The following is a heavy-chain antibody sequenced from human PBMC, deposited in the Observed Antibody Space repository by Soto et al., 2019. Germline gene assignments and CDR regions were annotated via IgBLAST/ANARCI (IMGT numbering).Heavy chain of an antibody. CDR2: ISSDGSNT. Sequence: QVQLVESGGGVVQPGRSLRLSCAASGFTFSSYAMDWVRQAPGKGLEWVAVISSDGSNTYYADSVKGRFTISRDNSKNALYLQMNSLRAEDTAVYYCARERQDGMDVWGQGPTVTVSS. CDR1: GFTFSSYA. CDR3: ARERQDGMDV. V-gene: IGHV3-30-3*01. D-gene: IGHD1-1*01. J-gene: IGHJ6*02.